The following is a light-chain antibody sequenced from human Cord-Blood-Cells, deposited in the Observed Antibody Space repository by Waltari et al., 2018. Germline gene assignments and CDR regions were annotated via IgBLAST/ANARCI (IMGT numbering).Light chain of an antibody. V-gene: IGKV1-39*01. CDR3: QQSYSTPRS. J-gene: IGKJ2*03. Sequence: DIKMTQSPSSASAAVGEGVNITCRASQSISSSLNWYQQKPGKAPKLLIYAASSLQSGLPSRFTGSGSGTDFTLTISSLQPEDFATYYCQQSYSTPRSFGQGTKLEIK. CDR1: QSISSS. CDR2: AAS.